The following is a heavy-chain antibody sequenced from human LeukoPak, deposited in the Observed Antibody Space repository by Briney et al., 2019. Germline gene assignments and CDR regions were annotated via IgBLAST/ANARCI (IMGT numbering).Heavy chain of an antibody. Sequence: PSEPLSLTCTVSGGSISSSSYYWGWIRQPPGKGLEWIGSIYYSGSTYYNPSLKSQVTISVDTSKNQFSLKLSSVTAADTAVYYCARYCSGGSCFNQIGRGDDYWGQGTLVTVSS. V-gene: IGHV4-39*01. J-gene: IGHJ4*02. CDR3: ARYCSGGSCFNQIGRGDDY. D-gene: IGHD2-15*01. CDR1: GGSISSSSYY. CDR2: IYYSGST.